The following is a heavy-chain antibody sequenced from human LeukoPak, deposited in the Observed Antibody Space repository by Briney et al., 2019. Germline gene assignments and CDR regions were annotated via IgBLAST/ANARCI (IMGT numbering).Heavy chain of an antibody. CDR1: GDTFSSYA. CDR3: ASPPVPQAAAITPGYFYYYMDV. D-gene: IGHD6-13*01. J-gene: IGHJ6*03. CDR2: IIPVFGTT. Sequence: SVKVSCKVSGDTFSSYALTWVRQAPGQGLEWIGGIIPVFGTTKYAQKFQGRVTMSADKFTSTAYMELSSLRSEDTAMYYCASPPVPQAAAITPGYFYYYMDVWGKGTTVTVSS. V-gene: IGHV1-69*06.